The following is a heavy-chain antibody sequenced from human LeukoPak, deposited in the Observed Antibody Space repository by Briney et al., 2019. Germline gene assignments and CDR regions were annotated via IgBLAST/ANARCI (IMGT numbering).Heavy chain of an antibody. V-gene: IGHV3-21*04. Sequence: GGSLRLSCAASGFTFSSYSMNWVRQAPGKGLEWVSSISSSSSYIYYADSVKGRFTISRDNSKNTLYLQMNSLRAEDTAVYYCAKPGAVAGKIFQWRSAEYFQHWGQGTLVTVSS. CDR2: ISSSSSYI. CDR1: GFTFSSYS. D-gene: IGHD6-19*01. CDR3: AKPGAVAGKIFQWRSAEYFQH. J-gene: IGHJ1*01.